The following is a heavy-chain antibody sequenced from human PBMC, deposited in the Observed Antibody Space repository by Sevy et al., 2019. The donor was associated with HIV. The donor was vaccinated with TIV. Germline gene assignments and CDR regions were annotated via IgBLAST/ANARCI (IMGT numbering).Heavy chain of an antibody. CDR2: ISHDGVGK. V-gene: IGHV3-30*04. Sequence: GVSLRLSCAASGIMHWVRQAPGRGLEWVAGISHDGVGKYYLDSVKGRLIVSRDNSQNKVYLEINSLRTEDTAVYYSAGEGGSSGRCGYFHYWGLGTLVTVSS. CDR1: GI. D-gene: IGHD3-22*01. J-gene: IGHJ4*02. CDR3: AGEGGSSGRCGYFHY.